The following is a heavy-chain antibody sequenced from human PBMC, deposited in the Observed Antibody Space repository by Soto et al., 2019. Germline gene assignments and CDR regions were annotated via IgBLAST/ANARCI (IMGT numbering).Heavy chain of an antibody. V-gene: IGHV1-18*04. CDR2: ISAYNGNT. J-gene: IGHJ4*02. D-gene: IGHD3-16*01. Sequence: ASVKVSCKASGYTFTRYGFSWLRQAPGQGLEWMGWISAYNGNTNYAQNYQGRVTMTTDTSTSTAYMELRSLRSDDTAVYYCARDVGDARNGGGYWGQGTLVTVSS. CDR3: ARDVGDARNGGGY. CDR1: GYTFTRYG.